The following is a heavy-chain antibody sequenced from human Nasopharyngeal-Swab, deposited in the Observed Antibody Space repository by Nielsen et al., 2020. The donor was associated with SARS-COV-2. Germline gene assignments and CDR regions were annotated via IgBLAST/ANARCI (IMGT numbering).Heavy chain of an antibody. D-gene: IGHD3-22*01. CDR1: GFTFNDAW. CDR3: TTETYYYDSSGPDAFDV. Sequence: GGSLRLSCAASGFTFNDAWMSWVRRAPGKGLEWVGRIKSKTDGGTTDYAAPVKGRFTISRDESKNTLYLQMNSLKTEDTAVYFCTTETYYYDSSGPDAFDVWGQGTMVTVSS. J-gene: IGHJ3*01. CDR2: IKSKTDGGTT. V-gene: IGHV3-15*01.